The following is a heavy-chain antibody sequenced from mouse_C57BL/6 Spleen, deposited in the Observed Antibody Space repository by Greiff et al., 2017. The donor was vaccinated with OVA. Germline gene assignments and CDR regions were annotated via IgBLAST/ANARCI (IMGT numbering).Heavy chain of an antibody. CDR3: ARDSGGYYFDC. CDR1: GFSFSSYA. CDR2: IRDGGSYT. J-gene: IGHJ2*01. V-gene: IGHV5-4*01. D-gene: IGHD3-1*01. Sequence: EVKLVESGGGFVKPGWSLKLSCAAPGFSFSSYAMSWVRQTPEKRLVWVATIRDGGSYTYYPDNVKGRFTLSRDNAKNNLYLQMSHLKSEETAMYYCARDSGGYYFDCWGHGTTLTVSS.